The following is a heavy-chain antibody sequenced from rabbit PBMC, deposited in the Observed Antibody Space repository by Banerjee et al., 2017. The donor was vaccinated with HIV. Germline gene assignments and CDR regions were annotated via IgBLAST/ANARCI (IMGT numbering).Heavy chain of an antibody. J-gene: IGHJ4*01. V-gene: IGHV1S45*01. Sequence: QEQLVEYGGDLVQPEGSLTLTCKASGIDFSSYYYMCWVRQAPGKGMEWIGCTNTGSGSTWYASWAKGRFTISKTTSTTVTLQMTSLTAADTATYFCAKEDYIYGYPNSFDLWGPGTLVTVS. CDR1: GIDFSSYYY. CDR2: TNTGSGST. CDR3: AKEDYIYGYPNSFDL. D-gene: IGHD6-1*01.